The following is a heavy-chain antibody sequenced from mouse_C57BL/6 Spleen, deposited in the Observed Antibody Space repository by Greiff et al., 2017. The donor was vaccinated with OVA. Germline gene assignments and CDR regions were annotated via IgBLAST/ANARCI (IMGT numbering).Heavy chain of an antibody. V-gene: IGHV5-17*01. D-gene: IGHD2-1*01. CDR2: ISSGSSTI. CDR3: ARDTTMVCAY. CDR1: GFTFSDYG. Sequence: EVKLEESGGGLVKPGGSLKLSCAASGFTFSDYGMHWVRQAPEKGLEWVAYISSGSSTIYYADTVKGRFTISRDNAKNTLFLQMTSLRSEDTAMYYCARDTTMVCAYWGQGTLVTVSA. J-gene: IGHJ3*01.